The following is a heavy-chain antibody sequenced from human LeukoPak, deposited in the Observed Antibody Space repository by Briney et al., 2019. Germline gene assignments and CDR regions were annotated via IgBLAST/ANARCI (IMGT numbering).Heavy chain of an antibody. D-gene: IGHD3-10*01. CDR2: IYYSGSN. Sequence: PSETLSLTCTVSGGSISSYYWSWIRQPPGKGMEWIGYIYYSGSNNYNPSLKSRVTISVNTSKNQFSLKLSSVTAADTAVYYCARELNERITMVRGVTLWGQGTLVTVSS. J-gene: IGHJ4*02. CDR3: ARELNERITMVRGVTL. CDR1: GGSISSYY. V-gene: IGHV4-59*12.